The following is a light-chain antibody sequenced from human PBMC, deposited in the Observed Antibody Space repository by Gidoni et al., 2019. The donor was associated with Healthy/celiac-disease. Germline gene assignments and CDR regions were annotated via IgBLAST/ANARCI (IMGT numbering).Light chain of an antibody. J-gene: IGKJ4*01. CDR1: QSLLHSNGYNY. CDR2: LGS. CDR3: MQALQTPLT. Sequence: DIVVTQSPLSLPVTPGEPASSACRSSQSLLHSNGYNYLYWYLQQPGLSPQLLIYLGSNRASGVPDRCGGSGSGADFILKISIVEAEDVGVYYCMQALQTPLTFGGGTKVEIK. V-gene: IGKV2-28*01.